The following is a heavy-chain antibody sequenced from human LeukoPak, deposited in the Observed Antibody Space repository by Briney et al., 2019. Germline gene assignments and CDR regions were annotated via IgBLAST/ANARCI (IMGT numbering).Heavy chain of an antibody. Sequence: PSETLSLTCTVSGGSISSGGYYWSWIRQPPGKGLEWIGYIYHSGSTYYNPSLKSRVTISVDRSKNQFSLKLSSVTAADTAVYYCARGITMVRGLDWFDPWGQGTLVTVSS. J-gene: IGHJ5*02. V-gene: IGHV4-30-2*01. CDR1: GGSISSGGYY. D-gene: IGHD3-10*01. CDR3: ARGITMVRGLDWFDP. CDR2: IYHSGST.